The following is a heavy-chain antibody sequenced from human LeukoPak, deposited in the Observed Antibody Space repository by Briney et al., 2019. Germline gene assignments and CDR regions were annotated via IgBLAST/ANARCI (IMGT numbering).Heavy chain of an antibody. CDR3: ARGLQGYYDSLTGYYRGRYYFDY. J-gene: IGHJ4*02. Sequence: ETLSLTCTASGGSISSSSSYYWGWVRQAPGKGLEWVSVITGSGSGADYADSVKGRFTISRDNSQNTVHLQMNSLRAEDTAVYYCARGLQGYYDSLTGYYRGRYYFDYWGQGTLVTVSS. V-gene: IGHV3-23*01. D-gene: IGHD3-9*01. CDR2: ITGSGSGA. CDR1: GGSISSSSSYY.